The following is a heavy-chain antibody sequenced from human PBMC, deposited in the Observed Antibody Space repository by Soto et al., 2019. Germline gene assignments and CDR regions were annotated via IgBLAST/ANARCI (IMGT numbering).Heavy chain of an antibody. J-gene: IGHJ2*01. CDR2: ISGSGIST. Sequence: SLRLSCAASGFTFRSYAMSWVRQAPGKGLEWVSGISGSGISTHYADSVKGRFTVSRDNSKNTLYLQMNSLRAEDTAVYNCAKEPVGSAWSFDRWGRGTLVTVAS. CDR3: AKEPVGSAWSFDR. D-gene: IGHD6-25*01. V-gene: IGHV3-23*01. CDR1: GFTFRSYA.